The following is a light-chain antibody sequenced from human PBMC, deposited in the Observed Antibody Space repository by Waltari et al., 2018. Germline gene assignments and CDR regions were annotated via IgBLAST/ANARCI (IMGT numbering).Light chain of an antibody. CDR1: SSNIGSNF. Sequence: QAVLTQPPSTSGTPGQRVIISCSGSSSNIGSNFVYWYQQLPGTAPKLLIQRNNQRPSGVPDRFSGSKSGTSASLAISGLRSEDEADYYCAAWDDSLNNYVVFGGGTKLTVL. CDR2: RNN. V-gene: IGLV1-47*01. J-gene: IGLJ3*02. CDR3: AAWDDSLNNYVV.